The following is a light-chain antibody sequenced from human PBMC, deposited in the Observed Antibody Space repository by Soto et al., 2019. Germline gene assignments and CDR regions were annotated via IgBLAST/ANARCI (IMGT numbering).Light chain of an antibody. V-gene: IGKV1-5*03. J-gene: IGKJ1*01. CDR2: KAS. CDR3: QQYNSYWT. CDR1: QSISSW. Sequence: DIQMTQSPSTLSASVGDRVTITCRASQSISSWLAWYQQKPGKAPKLLIYKASSLERGVPSRFSGSGSGTEITLTISSLQPDDFATYYCQQYNSYWTFGQGTKVEIK.